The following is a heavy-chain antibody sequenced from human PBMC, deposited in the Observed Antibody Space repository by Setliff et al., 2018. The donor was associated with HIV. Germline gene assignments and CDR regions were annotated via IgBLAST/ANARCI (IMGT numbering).Heavy chain of an antibody. Sequence: PGGSLRLSCTASGFTFRKYAMSWVRQPPGKGLEWVSSIVGGAGYTYYADSVKGRFTISRDNSKNTLYLQVNSLRPEDTAVYFCASARIPTGGTSTSFDYWGQGTLVTVSS. D-gene: IGHD1-1*01. CDR2: IVGGAGYT. J-gene: IGHJ4*02. CDR1: GFTFRKYA. CDR3: ASARIPTGGTSTSFDY. V-gene: IGHV3-23*01.